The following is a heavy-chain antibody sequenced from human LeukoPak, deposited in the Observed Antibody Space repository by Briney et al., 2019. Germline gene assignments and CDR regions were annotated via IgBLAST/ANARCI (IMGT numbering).Heavy chain of an antibody. CDR1: GFTFSSHN. CDR3: ARDRGAVGGLLSYHFYYMDV. D-gene: IGHD3-16*01. CDR2: ITTGSSTI. V-gene: IGHV3-48*01. Sequence: GGSLRLSCAAAGFTFSSHNMNWVRQAPGRGLEWISYITTGSSTIKYADSVKGRFTISRDNTKSSLYLQMNSLRAEDTAVYYCARDRGAVGGLLSYHFYYMDVWGKGTPVTVS. J-gene: IGHJ6*03.